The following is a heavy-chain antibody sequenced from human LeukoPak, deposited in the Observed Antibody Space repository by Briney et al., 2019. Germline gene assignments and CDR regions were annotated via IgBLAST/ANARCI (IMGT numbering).Heavy chain of an antibody. V-gene: IGHV3-21*01. CDR1: GFTFSSYS. Sequence: GGSLRLSCAASGFTFSSYSMNWVRQAPGKGLEWVSSISSSSSYIHSADSVRGRFTISRDNAKDSLFLQMNSLRAEDTAVYYCARDEWGDAFDIWGQGTMVTVFS. CDR3: ARDEWGDAFDI. J-gene: IGHJ3*02. D-gene: IGHD1-26*01. CDR2: ISSSSSYI.